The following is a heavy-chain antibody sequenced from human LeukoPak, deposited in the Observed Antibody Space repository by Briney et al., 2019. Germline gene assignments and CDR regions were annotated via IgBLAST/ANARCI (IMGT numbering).Heavy chain of an antibody. Sequence: PGGSLRLSCAASGFTFRDYTMNWVRQAPGKGLEWVAFIWFDGSNKHYADSVKGRFTISRDNSEDTLYLQMNSLRAEDTAVYYCARYSWTATSWYWGQGTLVTVSS. CDR1: GFTFRDYT. D-gene: IGHD4-17*01. CDR3: ARYSWTATSWY. J-gene: IGHJ4*02. V-gene: IGHV3-33*08. CDR2: IWFDGSNK.